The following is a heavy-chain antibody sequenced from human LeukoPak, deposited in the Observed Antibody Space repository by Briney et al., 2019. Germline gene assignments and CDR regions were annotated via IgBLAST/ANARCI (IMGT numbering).Heavy chain of an antibody. CDR2: ISDSGGST. J-gene: IGHJ6*02. CDR3: ARRNWNDRYYYYGMDV. V-gene: IGHV3-23*01. D-gene: IGHD1-1*01. Sequence: GGSLRLSCAASGFTFSTYVMNWVRQAPGKGLEWVSVISDSGGSTYSADSVRGRFTISRDNSKNTLYLQMNSLRAEDTAVYYCARRNWNDRYYYYGMDVWGPGTTVTVSS. CDR1: GFTFSTYV.